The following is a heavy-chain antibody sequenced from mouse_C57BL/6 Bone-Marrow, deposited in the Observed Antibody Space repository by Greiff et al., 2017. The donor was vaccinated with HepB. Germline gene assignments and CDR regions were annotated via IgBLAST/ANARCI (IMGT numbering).Heavy chain of an antibody. Sequence: EVQGVESGGGLVQPGGSLSLSCAASGFTFTDYYMSWVRQPPGKALEWLGFIRNKANGYTTEYSASVKGRFTISRDNSQSILYLQMNALRAEDSATYYCARYNYSKKDYYAMDYWGQGTSVTVSS. CDR3: ARYNYSKKDYYAMDY. CDR2: IRNKANGYTT. CDR1: GFTFTDYY. V-gene: IGHV7-3*01. J-gene: IGHJ4*01. D-gene: IGHD2-5*01.